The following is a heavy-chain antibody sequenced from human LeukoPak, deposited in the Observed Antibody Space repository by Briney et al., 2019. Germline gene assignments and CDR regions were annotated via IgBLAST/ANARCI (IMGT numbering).Heavy chain of an antibody. CDR3: AKDVKQYSSWDTYFDY. CDR2: ISWNSGSI. CDR1: GFTFDDYA. V-gene: IGHV3-9*01. D-gene: IGHD6-13*01. Sequence: GGSLRLSCAASGFTFDDYAMHWVRQAPGKGLEWVSGISWNSGSIGYADSVKGRFTISRDNAKNSLYLQMNSLRAEDTALYYCAKDVKQYSSWDTYFDYWGQGTLVTVSS. J-gene: IGHJ4*02.